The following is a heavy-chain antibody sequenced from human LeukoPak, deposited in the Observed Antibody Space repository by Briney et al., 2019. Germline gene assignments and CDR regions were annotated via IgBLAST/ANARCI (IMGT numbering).Heavy chain of an antibody. Sequence: GGSLRLSCAASGFTFSTYAMTWVRQAPGRGLVWVSRINGDGSITNYADSVKGRFTISRDNAKNTLYLQMNSLRAEDTAVYYCRGVAARRDFDYWGQGTLVTVSS. D-gene: IGHD6-6*01. J-gene: IGHJ4*02. CDR2: INGDGSIT. CDR3: RGVAARRDFDY. CDR1: GFTFSTYA. V-gene: IGHV3-74*01.